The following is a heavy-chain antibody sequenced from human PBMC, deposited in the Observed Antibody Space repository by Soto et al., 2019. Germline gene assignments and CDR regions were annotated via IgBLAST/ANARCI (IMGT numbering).Heavy chain of an antibody. V-gene: IGHV4-61*01. D-gene: IGHD3-22*01. CDR1: GGSVCSGSDY. Sequence: SETLSLTCTVSGGSVCSGSDYWSWIRQPPGKGLEWIGYIYYSGSTNYNPSLKSRVTISVDTSKNQFSLKLSSVTAADTAVYYCHSYYDSSGYYMSGYYYGMDVWGQGTTVTVSS. CDR2: IYYSGST. CDR3: HSYYDSSGYYMSGYYYGMDV. J-gene: IGHJ6*02.